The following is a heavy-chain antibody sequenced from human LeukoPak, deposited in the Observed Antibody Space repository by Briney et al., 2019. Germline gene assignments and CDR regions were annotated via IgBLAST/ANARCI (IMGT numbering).Heavy chain of an antibody. Sequence: GGSLRLSXAASGFTFCSYSMNWVRQAPGKGLEWVSSISSSSSYIYYADSVKGRFTISRDNAKNSLYLQMNSLRAEDTAVYYCARGWWEPLLYPGIFRGDYWGQGTLVTVSA. J-gene: IGHJ4*02. V-gene: IGHV3-21*01. D-gene: IGHD2-2*02. CDR2: ISSSSSYI. CDR1: GFTFCSYS. CDR3: ARGWWEPLLYPGIFRGDY.